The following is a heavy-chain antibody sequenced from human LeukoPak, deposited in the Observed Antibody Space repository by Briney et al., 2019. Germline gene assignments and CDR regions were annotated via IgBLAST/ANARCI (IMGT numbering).Heavy chain of an antibody. Sequence: GGSLRLSCTASGLTLSNYWMIWVRQAPGKGLEWVSVIYGGGNIYYADSVKGRFTISRDNSKNTLYLQMNSLRAEDTAVYYCARGAGYNYPYYFDYWGQGTLVTVSS. J-gene: IGHJ4*02. V-gene: IGHV3-53*01. CDR1: GLTLSNYW. D-gene: IGHD5-24*01. CDR2: IYGGGNI. CDR3: ARGAGYNYPYYFDY.